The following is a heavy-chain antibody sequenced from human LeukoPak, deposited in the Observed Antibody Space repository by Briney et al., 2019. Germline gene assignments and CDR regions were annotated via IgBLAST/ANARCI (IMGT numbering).Heavy chain of an antibody. CDR2: IWYDGSPK. D-gene: IGHD6-6*01. J-gene: IGHJ3*01. Sequence: GGSLRLSCAASGFTFSNYAMHWVRQAPGKGLEWVAVIWYDGSPKYYPDSVKGRFTISRDNAKNSLYLQINSLRAEDTAVYYCARSSYSSSSSVWGQGTMVTVSS. V-gene: IGHV3-33*01. CDR1: GFTFSNYA. CDR3: ARSSYSSSSSV.